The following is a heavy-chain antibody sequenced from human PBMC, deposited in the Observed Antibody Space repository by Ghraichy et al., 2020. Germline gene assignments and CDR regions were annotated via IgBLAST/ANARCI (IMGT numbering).Heavy chain of an antibody. Sequence: GGSLRLSCAASGFTFSGYWMSWVRQAPGKGLEWVANIKQDGSEKYYVDSVKGRFTISRDNAKNSLYLQMNSLRAEDTAVYYCARDVALRGMDCDYWGQGTLVTVSS. J-gene: IGHJ4*02. CDR3: ARDVALRGMDCDY. D-gene: IGHD3-3*02. CDR2: IKQDGSEK. CDR1: GFTFSGYW. V-gene: IGHV3-7*01.